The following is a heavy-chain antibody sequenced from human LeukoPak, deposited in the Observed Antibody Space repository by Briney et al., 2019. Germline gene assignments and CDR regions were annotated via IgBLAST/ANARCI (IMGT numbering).Heavy chain of an antibody. CDR3: AKPVTMTHDAFDI. CDR2: ITDSGGTT. CDR1: GFPFSSYA. Sequence: GGSLRLSCAASGFPFSSYAMSWVRQAPRKGLEWVSTITDSGGTTFYADSVKGRFTISRDNSKNTLYLQMNSLRAEDTAVYYCAKPVTMTHDAFDIWGQGTMVTVSS. J-gene: IGHJ3*02. V-gene: IGHV3-23*01. D-gene: IGHD3-22*01.